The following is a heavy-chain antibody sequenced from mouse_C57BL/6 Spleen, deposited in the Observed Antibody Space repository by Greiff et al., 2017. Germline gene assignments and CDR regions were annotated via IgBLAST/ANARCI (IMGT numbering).Heavy chain of an antibody. CDR2: IWWDDDK. D-gene: IGHD6-5*01. J-gene: IGHJ4*01. CDR1: GFSLRTFGMG. V-gene: IGHV8-8*01. CDR3: ARIADPYAPYDYAMDY. Sequence: QVTLKVCGPGLLQPSQTLSLTCSFSGFSLRTFGMGVGWIRQPSGKGLEWLAHIWWDDDKYYTPALKSRLTISKDTSKTTVFLKIANVDTADTATYYCARIADPYAPYDYAMDYWGQGTSVTVSS.